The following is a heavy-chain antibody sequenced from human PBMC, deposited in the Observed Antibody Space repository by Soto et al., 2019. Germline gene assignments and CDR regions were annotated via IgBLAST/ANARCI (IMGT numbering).Heavy chain of an antibody. Sequence: EVQLLESGGGLVQPGGSLRLSCAASGFTFSSYAMSWVRQAPGKGLEWVSAISGSGGSTYYADSVKGRFTISRDNSKNTLYLQMNSLRAEDTAVYYCAKGSDGVPITPWYFDLWGRGTLVTVSS. J-gene: IGHJ2*01. V-gene: IGHV3-23*01. CDR2: ISGSGGST. CDR1: GFTFSSYA. CDR3: AKGSDGVPITPWYFDL. D-gene: IGHD4-17*01.